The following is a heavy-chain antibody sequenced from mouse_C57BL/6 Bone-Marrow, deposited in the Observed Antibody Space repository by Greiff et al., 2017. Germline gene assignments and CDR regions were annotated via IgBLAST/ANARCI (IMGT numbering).Heavy chain of an antibody. CDR1: GFTFSSYA. CDR2: ISSGGDYI. Sequence: EVMLVESGEGLVKPGGSLKLSCAASGFTFSSYAMSWVRQTPEKRLEWVAYISSGGDYIYYADTVKGRFTISRDTARNTLYLQMSSLKSEDTAMYYCTRAYYYGSSYWYFDVWGTGTTVTVSS. J-gene: IGHJ1*03. D-gene: IGHD1-1*01. CDR3: TRAYYYGSSYWYFDV. V-gene: IGHV5-9-1*02.